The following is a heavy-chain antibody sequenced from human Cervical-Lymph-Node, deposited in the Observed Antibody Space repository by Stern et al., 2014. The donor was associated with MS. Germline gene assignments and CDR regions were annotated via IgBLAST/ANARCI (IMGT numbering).Heavy chain of an antibody. Sequence: VQLVESGGGLVKPGGSLRLSCAASGFTFSSYSMNWVRQAPGKGLEWVSSISSSSSYIYYADSVKGRFTISRDNATNSPTLQMNSLRAEDTAVYYCASRYSSSWYLLFDYWGQGTLVTVSS. V-gene: IGHV3-21*01. J-gene: IGHJ4*02. CDR2: ISSSSSYI. CDR3: ASRYSSSWYLLFDY. D-gene: IGHD6-13*01. CDR1: GFTFSSYS.